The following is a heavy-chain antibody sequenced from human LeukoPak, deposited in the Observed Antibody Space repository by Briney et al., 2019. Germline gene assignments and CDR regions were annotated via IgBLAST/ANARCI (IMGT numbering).Heavy chain of an antibody. CDR1: GYTFTGYY. CDR3: ARDEIKYSSSWYDGWFDP. Sequence: ASVKVSCKASGYTFTGYYMHWVRQAPGQGLEWMGWISAYNGNTNYAQELQGRVTMTTDTSTSTAYMELRSLRSDDTAVYYCARDEIKYSSSWYDGWFDPWGQGTLVTVSS. J-gene: IGHJ5*02. CDR2: ISAYNGNT. V-gene: IGHV1-18*04. D-gene: IGHD6-13*01.